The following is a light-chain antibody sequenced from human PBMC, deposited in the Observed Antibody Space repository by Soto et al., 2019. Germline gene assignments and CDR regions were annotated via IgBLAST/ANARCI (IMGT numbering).Light chain of an antibody. Sequence: DVVMTQSPLSLPVTLGQPASISCRSSRSLVYSDGNTSLKWFQQRPGQSPRRLIFEVSNRDSGVPDRFCGSASGTDFTLKISRVEAEDVGVYYCMQALQTPPSTFGQGTRLEIK. V-gene: IGKV2-30*01. CDR2: EVS. CDR1: RSLVYSDGNTS. J-gene: IGKJ5*01. CDR3: MQALQTPPST.